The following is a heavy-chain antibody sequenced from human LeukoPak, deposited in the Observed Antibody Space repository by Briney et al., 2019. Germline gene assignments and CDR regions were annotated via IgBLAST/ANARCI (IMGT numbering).Heavy chain of an antibody. V-gene: IGHV4-59*07. Sequence: SDTLSLTCTVSGCAISFYYWSWIRQPPGKGLDWIAYMYYSGSTNYNPSLKSGVTISVDTSKKQFSLQLSYVTDPDTAVYYCARGGSIVGATPLDSFDIWGQGTRVTVSS. CDR1: GCAISFYY. J-gene: IGHJ3*02. CDR3: ARGGSIVGATPLDSFDI. D-gene: IGHD1-26*01. CDR2: MYYSGST.